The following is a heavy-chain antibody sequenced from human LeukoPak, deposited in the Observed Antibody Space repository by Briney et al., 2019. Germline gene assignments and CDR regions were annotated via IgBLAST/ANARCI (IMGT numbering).Heavy chain of an antibody. CDR3: ARGVRYYYDSSGDRAADY. Sequence: GASVKVSCKASGGTFSSYAISWVRQAPGQGLEWMGGIIPIFGTANYAQKFQGRVTITADESTSTAYMELSSLRSEDTAVYYCARGVRYYYDSSGDRAADYWGQGTLVTVSS. CDR1: GGTFSSYA. D-gene: IGHD3-22*01. V-gene: IGHV1-69*13. CDR2: IIPIFGTA. J-gene: IGHJ4*02.